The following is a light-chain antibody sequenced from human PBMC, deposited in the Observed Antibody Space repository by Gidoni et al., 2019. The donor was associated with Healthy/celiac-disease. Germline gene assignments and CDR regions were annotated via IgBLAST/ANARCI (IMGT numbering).Light chain of an antibody. V-gene: IGLV2-11*01. CDR3: CSYAGSDTSV. CDR2: DVS. J-gene: IGLJ1*01. Sequence: QSALPQPRSVSGSPAQSVTISCTGTSSDAGGYNYVSWYQQHPGKAPKLMIYDVSKRPSGVPDRFSGSKSGNTASLTISGLQAEDEADYYCCSYAGSDTSVFGTGTKVTVL. CDR1: SSDAGGYNY.